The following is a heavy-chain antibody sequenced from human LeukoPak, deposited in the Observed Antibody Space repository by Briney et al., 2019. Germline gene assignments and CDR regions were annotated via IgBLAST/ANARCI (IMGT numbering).Heavy chain of an antibody. V-gene: IGHV4-59*08. D-gene: IGHD5-12*01. CDR2: IFFSGST. CDR3: ARGYRDYFNY. Sequence: SETLSLTCTVSGGSISGYYWNWIREPPGKGLEWIAHIFFSGSTDYNPSLKSRVTISVDTSKNQFSLKLSSVTAADTAVYYCARGYRDYFNYWGQGTLVTVSS. CDR1: GGSISGYY. J-gene: IGHJ4*02.